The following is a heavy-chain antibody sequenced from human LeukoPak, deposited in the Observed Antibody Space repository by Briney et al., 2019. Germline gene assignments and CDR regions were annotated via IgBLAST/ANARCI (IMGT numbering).Heavy chain of an antibody. J-gene: IGHJ3*02. CDR3: AREEGGAGLYGFDI. CDR2: ISSSSDYI. CDR1: GFTFSRYS. Sequence: GGSLRLSCAASGFTFSRYSMNWVRQAPGKGLEWVSSISSSSDYIYYADSLKGRFTISRDNAKNSLFLQMNSLRVEDTSVYYCAREEGGAGLYGFDIWGQGTMVTVSS. V-gene: IGHV3-21*01. D-gene: IGHD1-26*01.